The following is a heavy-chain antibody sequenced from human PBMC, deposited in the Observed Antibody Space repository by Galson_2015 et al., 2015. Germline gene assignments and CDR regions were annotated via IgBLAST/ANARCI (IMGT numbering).Heavy chain of an antibody. CDR1: GYTFTSYG. J-gene: IGHJ6*02. Sequence: SVKVSCKASGYTFTSYGISWVRQAPGQGLEWMGWISAYNGNTNYAQKLQGRVTMTTDTSTSTAYMELRSLRSDDTAVYYCASVPYGSGSYFGYYGMDVWGQGTPVTVSS. V-gene: IGHV1-18*01. CDR2: ISAYNGNT. CDR3: ASVPYGSGSYFGYYGMDV. D-gene: IGHD3-10*01.